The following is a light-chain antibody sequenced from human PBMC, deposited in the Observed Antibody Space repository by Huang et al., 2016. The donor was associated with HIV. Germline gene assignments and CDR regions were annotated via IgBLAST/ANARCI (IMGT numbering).Light chain of an antibody. Sequence: DIQMTQSPSSLSASVGDRVTITCRASQGISNSLAWYQQKPGKAPKLLLYGASRLESGVPSRFSGSGSGTEYNLNNSSLQPEDLATYYCRRYYSPPQPFGHGTKVEIK. V-gene: IGKV1-NL1*01. CDR1: QGISNS. CDR2: GAS. J-gene: IGKJ1*01. CDR3: RRYYSPPQP.